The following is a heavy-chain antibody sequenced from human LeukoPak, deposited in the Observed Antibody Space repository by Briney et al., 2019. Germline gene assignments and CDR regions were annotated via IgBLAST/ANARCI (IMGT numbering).Heavy chain of an antibody. CDR2: IYISRTT. D-gene: IGHD3-22*01. CDR1: GGSISGRSYY. Sequence: PSQTLSLTCTVSGGSISGRSYYWHWIRQPAGKGLEWIGRIYISRTTNYNPSLKSRVTISADTSKNQFSLRLSSVTAADTAVYYCARTMYYYESSGYRDYFDSWGQGTLVTVSS. CDR3: ARTMYYYESSGYRDYFDS. V-gene: IGHV4-61*02. J-gene: IGHJ4*02.